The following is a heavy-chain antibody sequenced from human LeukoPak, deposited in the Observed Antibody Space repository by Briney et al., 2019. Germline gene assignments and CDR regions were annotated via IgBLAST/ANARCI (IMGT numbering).Heavy chain of an antibody. V-gene: IGHV3-11*04. CDR3: ARVTRRNYGPWAFDY. CDR2: ISNAASTI. D-gene: IGHD1-7*01. J-gene: IGHJ4*02. CDR1: GFIFSDYY. Sequence: PGGSLRLSCAASGFIFSDYYMSWIRQAPGKGLEWVSYISNAASTIYYADSVKGRFTISRDNARNPLFLQMNSLRVEDTAVYYCARVTRRNYGPWAFDYWGQGTLATVSS.